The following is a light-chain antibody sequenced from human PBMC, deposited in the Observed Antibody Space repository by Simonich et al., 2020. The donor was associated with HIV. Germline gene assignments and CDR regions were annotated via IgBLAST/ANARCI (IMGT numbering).Light chain of an antibody. V-gene: IGKV3-15*01. CDR1: QSVSSF. Sequence: EIVFTQSPASLSLSPGERATLSCRASQSVSSFLAWYQQKPGQAPRLLIYGASTRATGIPARFSGSGSGTEFTLTISSMQSEDFAVYYCQQYNNWPLFFGQGTKLEIK. CDR3: QQYNNWPLF. CDR2: GAS. J-gene: IGKJ2*01.